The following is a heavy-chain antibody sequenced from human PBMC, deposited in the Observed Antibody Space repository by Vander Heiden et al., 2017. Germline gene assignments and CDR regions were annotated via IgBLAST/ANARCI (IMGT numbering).Heavy chain of an antibody. D-gene: IGHD6-19*01. J-gene: IGHJ3*02. CDR3: ASAVAVAGPGAFDI. CDR2: SNPNSGGT. CDR1: GYTFTGYY. Sequence: QVQLVQSGAEVKKPGASVTVSCKASGYTFTGYYMHWVRQAPGQGLEWRGWSNPNSGGTNYAQKFQGWVTMTRDTSISTAYMELSRLRSDDTAVYYCASAVAVAGPGAFDIWGQGTMVTVSS. V-gene: IGHV1-2*04.